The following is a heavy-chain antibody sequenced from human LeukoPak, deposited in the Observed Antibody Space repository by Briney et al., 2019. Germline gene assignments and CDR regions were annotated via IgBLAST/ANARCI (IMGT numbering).Heavy chain of an antibody. CDR2: IYYSGST. V-gene: IGHV4-59*08. CDR1: GGSINSYY. J-gene: IGHJ3*02. Sequence: SETLSLTCTVSGGSINSYYWSWIRQPPGKGLEWIGYIYYSGSTNYNPSLKSRLTLSVDTSNNKFSLKLTSLTAADTAVYYCVRHLSAGRPAFDIWGQGTMVTVSS. CDR3: VRHLSAGRPAFDI. D-gene: IGHD2-15*01.